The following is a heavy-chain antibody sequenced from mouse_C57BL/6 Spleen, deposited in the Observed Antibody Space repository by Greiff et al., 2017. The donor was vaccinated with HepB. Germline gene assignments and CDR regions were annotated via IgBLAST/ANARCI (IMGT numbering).Heavy chain of an antibody. D-gene: IGHD1-1*01. CDR3: AREVITTVVASVGYWDFDV. V-gene: IGHV1-53*01. J-gene: IGHJ1*03. CDR2: INPSNGGT. CDR1: GYTFTSYW. Sequence: QVQLQQPGTELVKPGASVKLSCKASGYTFTSYWMHWVKQRPGQGLEWIGNINPSNGGTNYNEKFKSKATLTVDKSSSTAYMQLSSLTSEDSAVYYCAREVITTVVASVGYWDFDVWGTGTTVTVSS.